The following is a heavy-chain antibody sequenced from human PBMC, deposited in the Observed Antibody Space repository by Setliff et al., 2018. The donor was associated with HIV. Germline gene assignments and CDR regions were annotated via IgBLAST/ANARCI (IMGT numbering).Heavy chain of an antibody. Sequence: GGSLRLSCAASGYNFGIYWMHWVRQVPGKGLVWVSHINSDGSGTKYADSVKGRFTMSRDNAKNTLYLQMKSLRADDTALYFCTRDRGRPDSFDIWGQGTMVTVSS. CDR2: INSDGSGT. CDR1: GYNFGIYW. J-gene: IGHJ3*02. V-gene: IGHV3-74*01. D-gene: IGHD1-26*01. CDR3: TRDRGRPDSFDI.